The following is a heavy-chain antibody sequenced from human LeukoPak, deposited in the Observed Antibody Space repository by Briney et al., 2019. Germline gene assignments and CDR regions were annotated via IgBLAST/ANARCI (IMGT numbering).Heavy chain of an antibody. CDR3: VRGSSGTVVRGIAWAWFDP. CDR1: GFTFSNYW. J-gene: IGHJ5*02. D-gene: IGHD3-10*01. Sequence: GGSLRLSCVASGFTFSNYWMTWVRQAPGKGLEWVANIKPDGSAKHFVDSVRGRFTISRDNAKDSLYLQMNSLRAEDTAVYYCVRGSSGTVVRGIAWAWFDPWGQGTLVTVSS. CDR2: IKPDGSAK. V-gene: IGHV3-7*05.